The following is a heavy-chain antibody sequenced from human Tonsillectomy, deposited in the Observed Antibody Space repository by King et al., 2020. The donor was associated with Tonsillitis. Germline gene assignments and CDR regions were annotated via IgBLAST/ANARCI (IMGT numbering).Heavy chain of an antibody. CDR3: ARTSAAADLDY. CDR2: SYYSGST. V-gene: IGHV4-59*01. CDR1: GGSISSYY. D-gene: IGHD6-13*01. J-gene: IGHJ4*02. Sequence: QLQESGPGLVKPSETLSLTCTVSGGSISSYYWSWIRQPPGKGLDWIGYSYYSGSTNYKPSLKSRFTISVDTSKNQFSLTLSSVTAADTAVYYCARTSAAADLDYWGQGTLVTVSS.